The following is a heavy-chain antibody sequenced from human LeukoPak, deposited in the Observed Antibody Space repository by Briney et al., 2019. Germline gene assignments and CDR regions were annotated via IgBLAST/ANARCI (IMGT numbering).Heavy chain of an antibody. Sequence: ASVKVSCKASGYTFTGYYMHWVRQAPGQGLECMGCINPNSGGTNYAQKFQGRVTMTRDTSISTAYMEPSRLRSDDTAVYYCARGPPAVAPRRFNFDYWGQGTLVTVS. CDR1: GYTFTGYY. D-gene: IGHD6-19*01. CDR3: ARGPPAVAPRRFNFDY. V-gene: IGHV1-2*02. CDR2: INPNSGGT. J-gene: IGHJ4*02.